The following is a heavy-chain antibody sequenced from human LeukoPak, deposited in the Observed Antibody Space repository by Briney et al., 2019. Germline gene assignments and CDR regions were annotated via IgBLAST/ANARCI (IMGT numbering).Heavy chain of an antibody. CDR1: GGSISSYY. D-gene: IGHD3-16*02. Sequence: SETLSLTCTVSGGSISSYYWSWIRQPPGKGLEWIGYIYYSGSTNYNPSLKSRVTISVDTSKNQFSLKLSSVTAADTAVYYCARDPLFGGVIVWGQGTLVTVSS. J-gene: IGHJ4*02. V-gene: IGHV4-59*01. CDR2: IYYSGST. CDR3: ARDPLFGGVIV.